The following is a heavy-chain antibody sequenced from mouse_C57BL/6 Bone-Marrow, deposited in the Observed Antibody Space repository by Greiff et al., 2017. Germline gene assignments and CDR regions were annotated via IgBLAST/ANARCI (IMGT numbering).Heavy chain of an antibody. J-gene: IGHJ1*03. CDR1: GYTFTGYW. D-gene: IGHD1-1*01. V-gene: IGHV1-9*01. CDR3: ASEPDYYGSSLWYFDV. Sequence: QVQLKQSGAELMKPGASVKLSCKATGYTFTGYWIEWVKQRPGHGLEWIGEILPGSGSTNYNEKFKGKATFTADTSSNTAYMQLSSLTTEDSAIYYCASEPDYYGSSLWYFDVWGTGTTVTVSS. CDR2: ILPGSGST.